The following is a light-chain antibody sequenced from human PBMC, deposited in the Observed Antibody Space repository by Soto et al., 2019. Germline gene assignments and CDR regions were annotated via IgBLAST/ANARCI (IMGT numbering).Light chain of an antibody. Sequence: EIVLTQSPAILSLSPGERATLSCRATQSVTNSLAWYQQKPAQAPRLLIYHATNTATGVPAQFSGSGSGTNFNLTSRSLEPVDFAVYYCQHRRTFGQGTKVEIK. CDR3: QHRRT. CDR2: HAT. CDR1: QSVTNS. V-gene: IGKV3-11*01. J-gene: IGKJ1*01.